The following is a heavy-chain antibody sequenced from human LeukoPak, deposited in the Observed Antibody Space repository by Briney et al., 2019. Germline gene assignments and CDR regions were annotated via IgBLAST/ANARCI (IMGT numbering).Heavy chain of an antibody. J-gene: IGHJ3*02. CDR1: GYTFTSYD. Sequence: SVKASCKASGYTFTSYDISWVRQAPGQGLEWMGRIIPILGIANYAQKFQGRVTITADKSTSTAYMELSSLRSEDTAVYYCARVEWTTTLIAPDAFDIWGQGTMVTVSS. D-gene: IGHD3-3*01. CDR2: IIPILGIA. V-gene: IGHV1-69*04. CDR3: ARVEWTTTLIAPDAFDI.